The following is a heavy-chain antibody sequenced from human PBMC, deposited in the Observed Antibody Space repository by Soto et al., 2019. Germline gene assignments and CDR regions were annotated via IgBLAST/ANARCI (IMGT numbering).Heavy chain of an antibody. V-gene: IGHV1-18*04. D-gene: IGHD3-22*01. CDR2: ISVYNGNT. Sequence: GASVKVSCKASGYTFTSYGISWVRQAPGQGLEWMGWISVYNGNTNYAQKLQGRVTMTTDTSTSTAYMELRSLRSDYTAVYYCARVTTTMIVVVIKGFDFWGQGTLVTVSS. J-gene: IGHJ4*02. CDR1: GYTFTSYG. CDR3: ARVTTTMIVVVIKGFDF.